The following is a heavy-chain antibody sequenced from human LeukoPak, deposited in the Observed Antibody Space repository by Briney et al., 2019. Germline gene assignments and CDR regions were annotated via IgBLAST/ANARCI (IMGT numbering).Heavy chain of an antibody. V-gene: IGHV3-30-3*01. J-gene: IGHJ4*02. CDR2: ISYDGSNK. CDR3: AREDRGYGYFDY. Sequence: GSLRLSCAASGFTFSSYAMHWVRQAPGKGLEWVAVISYDGSNKYYADSVKGRFTISRDNSKNTLYLQMNSLRAEDTAVYYCAREDRGYGYFDYWGQGTLVTVSS. CDR1: GFTFSSYA. D-gene: IGHD5-12*01.